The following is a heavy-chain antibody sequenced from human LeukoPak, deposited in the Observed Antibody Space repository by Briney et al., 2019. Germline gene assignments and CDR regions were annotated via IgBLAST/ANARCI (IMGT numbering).Heavy chain of an antibody. J-gene: IGHJ4*02. V-gene: IGHV4-34*01. CDR3: ARRGRWLQLPFDY. D-gene: IGHD5-24*01. CDR1: GGSFSGYY. Sequence: SETLSLTCAVYGGSFSGYYWSWIRQPPGKGLEWIGEINHSGSTNYNPSLKSRVTTSVDTSKNQFSLKLSSVTAADTAVYYCARRGRWLQLPFDYWGQGTLVTVSS. CDR2: INHSGST.